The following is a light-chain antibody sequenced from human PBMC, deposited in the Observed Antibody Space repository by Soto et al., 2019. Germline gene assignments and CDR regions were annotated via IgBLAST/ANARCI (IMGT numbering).Light chain of an antibody. CDR3: QQYGSATPNR. V-gene: IGKV1-39*01. Sequence: DNPINHPLSSLSRSLDHRGTIALRLSQSISRYLNWYQHKPGKAPNLLIYAASSLKPGVQSRFSGSGSGTDFTLTISSLQPEDFAVYYCQQYGSATPNRFGQGTRLAIK. CDR2: AAS. CDR1: QSISRY. J-gene: IGKJ5*01.